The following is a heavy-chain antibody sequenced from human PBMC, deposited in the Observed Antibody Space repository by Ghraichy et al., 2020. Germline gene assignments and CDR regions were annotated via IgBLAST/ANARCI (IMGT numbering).Heavy chain of an antibody. Sequence: SETLSLTCTVSGVSISTYYWTWIRHPAGKGLEWIGRFYTSGSSNYNPSLKSRVTMSVDTSKNQFSLNLSSVTAADTAVYYCARDRRGSPDAFDIWGQGTMVTVSS. V-gene: IGHV4-4*07. J-gene: IGHJ3*02. CDR2: FYTSGSS. CDR1: GVSISTYY. CDR3: ARDRRGSPDAFDI. D-gene: IGHD1-26*01.